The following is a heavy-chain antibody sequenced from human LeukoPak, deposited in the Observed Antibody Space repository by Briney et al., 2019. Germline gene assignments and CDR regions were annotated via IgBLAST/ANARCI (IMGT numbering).Heavy chain of an antibody. CDR2: INPNSGDT. D-gene: IGHD2-21*02. Sequence: GASVKVSCKASGYTVTGYYVHWVRRAPGHGREWMGRINPNSGDTNYAQKFQGRATMTTDTSISTAYMEPSRLRSDATAVYSCARDYCGGDCFHDYWRQGTLVTVSS. J-gene: IGHJ4*02. V-gene: IGHV1-2*06. CDR1: GYTVTGYY. CDR3: ARDYCGGDCFHDY.